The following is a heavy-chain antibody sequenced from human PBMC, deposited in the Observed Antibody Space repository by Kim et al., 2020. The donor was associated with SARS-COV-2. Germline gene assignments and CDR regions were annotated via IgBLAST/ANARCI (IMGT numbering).Heavy chain of an antibody. CDR3: ARDQQLVPSDPYYYYGMDV. J-gene: IGHJ6*02. CDR2: TYYRSKWYN. V-gene: IGHV6-1*01. Sequence: SQTLSLTCAISGDSVSSNSAAWNWIRQSPSRGLEWLGRTYYRSKWYNDYAVSVKSRITINPDTSKNQFSLQLNSVTPEDTAVYYCARDQQLVPSDPYYYYGMDVWGQGTTVTVSS. CDR1: GDSVSSNSAA. D-gene: IGHD6-13*01.